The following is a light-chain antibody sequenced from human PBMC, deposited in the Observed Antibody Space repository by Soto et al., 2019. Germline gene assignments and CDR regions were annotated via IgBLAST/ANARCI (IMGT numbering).Light chain of an antibody. V-gene: IGKV2D-29*02. Sequence: DDVMTQTPLSLSVAPGQPASISCKSSQSLLHITGETFLFWYLQKQVQSPQVLIYEVSTRVSGVPVRFRGSGSGTDFTLDISRVETDDVVIYYCMQSIQLPPPFGQGTRLRIE. CDR3: MQSIQLPPP. J-gene: IGKJ5*01. CDR1: QSLLHITGETF. CDR2: EVS.